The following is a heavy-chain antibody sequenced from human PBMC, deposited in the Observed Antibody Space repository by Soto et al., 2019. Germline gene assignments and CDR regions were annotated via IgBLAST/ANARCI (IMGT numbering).Heavy chain of an antibody. D-gene: IGHD1-1*01. CDR1: GYAFTTYG. J-gene: IGHJ4*02. V-gene: IGHV1-18*01. CDR3: ARGRYGDY. Sequence: QVHLVQSGAEVKKPGASVKVSCKGSGYAFTTYGITWVRQAPGQGLEWMGWISAHNGNTNYAQKLPGRVTVTRDTPPSTAYMELRRLRSDDTAVYYCARGRYGDYWGQGALVTVSS. CDR2: ISAHNGNT.